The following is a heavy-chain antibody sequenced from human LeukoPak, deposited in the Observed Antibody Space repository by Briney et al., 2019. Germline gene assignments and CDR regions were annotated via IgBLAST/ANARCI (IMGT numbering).Heavy chain of an antibody. J-gene: IGHJ4*02. CDR2: MNPDSGNT. V-gene: IGHV1-8*01. CDR3: ARRIAAAGVGIVY. D-gene: IGHD6-13*01. Sequence: ASVKVSCKASGYTFTSYDINWVRQATGQGLEWMGWMNPDSGNTGYAQKFQGRVTMTRNPSISTAYMELSSLTSEDTAVYYCARRIAAAGVGIVYWGQGTLVTVSS. CDR1: GYTFTSYD.